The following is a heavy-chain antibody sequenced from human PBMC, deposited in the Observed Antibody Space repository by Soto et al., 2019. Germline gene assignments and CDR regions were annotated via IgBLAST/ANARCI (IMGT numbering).Heavy chain of an antibody. V-gene: IGHV4-4*02. J-gene: IGHJ4*02. Sequence: QVQLQESGPGLVKPSXTXSXTXXVSGGSISSSXWWSWVRQPPGKGLEWIGEIYHSGSTNYNPSLKSRVTISVDKSKNQFSLKLSSVTAADTAVYYCATSSSGWYPPYWGQGTLVTVSS. CDR3: ATSSSGWYPPY. CDR1: GGSISSSXW. CDR2: IYHSGST. D-gene: IGHD6-19*01.